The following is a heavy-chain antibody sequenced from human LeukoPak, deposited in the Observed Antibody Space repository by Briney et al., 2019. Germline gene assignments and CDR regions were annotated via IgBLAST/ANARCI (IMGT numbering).Heavy chain of an antibody. CDR1: GYSLSSGYY. Sequence: SETLSLTCTVSGYSLSSGYYWGWIRQPPGKGLEWIGSIYHSGSTYYNPSLKSRGTISVDTSKNQFSLKLSSVTAADTAVYYCAKISGYDFQFDYWGQGTLVTVSS. V-gene: IGHV4-38-2*02. J-gene: IGHJ4*02. CDR2: IYHSGST. CDR3: AKISGYDFQFDY. D-gene: IGHD5-12*01.